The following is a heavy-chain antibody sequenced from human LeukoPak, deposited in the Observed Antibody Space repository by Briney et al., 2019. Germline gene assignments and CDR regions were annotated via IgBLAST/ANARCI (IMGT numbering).Heavy chain of an antibody. CDR3: ARGGLWGSYWNTLTYFDY. V-gene: IGHV1-46*01. D-gene: IGHD1-26*01. Sequence: ASVKVSCKASGYTFTGYYMHWVRQAPGQGLEWMGIINPSGGSTSYAQKFQGRVTMTRDTSTSTVYMELSSLRSEDTAVYYCARGGLWGSYWNTLTYFDYWGQGTLVTVSS. J-gene: IGHJ4*02. CDR1: GYTFTGYY. CDR2: INPSGGST.